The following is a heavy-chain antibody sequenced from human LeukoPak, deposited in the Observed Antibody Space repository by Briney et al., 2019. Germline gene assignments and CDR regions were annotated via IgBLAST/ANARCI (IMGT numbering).Heavy chain of an antibody. Sequence: SETLSLTCAVYGGSFSGYYWIWIRQPPGKGLDWLGEINHSGSTNYNPSLKSRVTISVDTSKNQFSLKLSSVTAADTAVYYCAIRYYYGSGSWDYWGQGTLVTVSS. J-gene: IGHJ4*02. D-gene: IGHD3-10*01. CDR1: GGSFSGYY. CDR2: INHSGST. V-gene: IGHV4-34*01. CDR3: AIRYYYGSGSWDY.